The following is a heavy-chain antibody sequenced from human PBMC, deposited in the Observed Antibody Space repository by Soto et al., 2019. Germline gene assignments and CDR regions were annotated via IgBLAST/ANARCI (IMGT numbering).Heavy chain of an antibody. CDR2: ISSSSSYI. CDR3: AVEIQLWAPKGELHNWLDP. V-gene: IGHV3-21*01. Sequence: WVSLRLSCSASGVTFSSYSMNWVRQAPGKGLEWVSSISSSSSYIYYADSVKGRFTISRDNAKNSLYLQMNSLRAEDTAVYYCAVEIQLWAPKGELHNWLDPWGKRTRGVVSS. CDR1: GVTFSSYS. J-gene: IGHJ5*02. D-gene: IGHD5-18*01.